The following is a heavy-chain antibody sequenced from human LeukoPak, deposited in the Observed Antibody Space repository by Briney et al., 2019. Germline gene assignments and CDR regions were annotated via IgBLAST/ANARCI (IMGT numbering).Heavy chain of an antibody. CDR1: GYTFTGYY. CDR3: ARARGRYCSSTSCYTVPLAY. J-gene: IGHJ4*02. Sequence: GASVKVSCKASGYTFTGYYMHWVRQAPGQGLEWMGWINPNSGGTNYAQKFQGRVTMTRDTSISTAYMELSRLRSDDTAVYYCARARGRYCSSTSCYTVPLAYWGQGTLVTVSS. D-gene: IGHD2-2*02. V-gene: IGHV1-2*02. CDR2: INPNSGGT.